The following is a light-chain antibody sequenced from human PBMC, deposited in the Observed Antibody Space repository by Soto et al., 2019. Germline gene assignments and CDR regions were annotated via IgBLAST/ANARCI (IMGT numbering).Light chain of an antibody. J-gene: IGKJ1*01. V-gene: IGKV3-20*01. CDR1: QSVSSNF. Sequence: EIVLTQSPGTLSLSPGERATLSCKASQSVSSNFLAWYQRKPGQAPRLLIYGASYRGTDIPYRFSGSGSGTDCTLTITRLEPEDFAVYYCQQYGTSPPTFGQGTKVE. CDR3: QQYGTSPPT. CDR2: GAS.